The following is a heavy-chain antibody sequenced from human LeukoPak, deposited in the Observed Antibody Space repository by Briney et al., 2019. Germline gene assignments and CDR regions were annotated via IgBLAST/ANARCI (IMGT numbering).Heavy chain of an antibody. V-gene: IGHV3-7*01. D-gene: IGHD6-13*01. Sequence: GGSLRLSCAASGFTFSSYWMSWVRQAPGKGLEWVANIKQDGSEKYYVDSVKGRFTISRDNAKNSLYLQMNSLRAEDTAVYYCARGESSSWYGEFDYWGQGTLVTVSS. CDR3: ARGESSSWYGEFDY. CDR1: GFTFSSYW. J-gene: IGHJ4*02. CDR2: IKQDGSEK.